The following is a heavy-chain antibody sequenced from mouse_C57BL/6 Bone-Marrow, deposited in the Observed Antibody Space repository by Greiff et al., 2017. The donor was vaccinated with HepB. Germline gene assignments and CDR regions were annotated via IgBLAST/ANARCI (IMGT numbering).Heavy chain of an antibody. D-gene: IGHD2-4*01. CDR2: INYDGSST. J-gene: IGHJ1*03. Sequence: EVKLVESEGGLVQPGSSMKLSCTASGFTFSDYYMAWVRQVPEKGLEWVANINYDGSSTYYLDSLKSRFIISRDNAKNILYLKMSSLKSEDTATYYCARGKIYYDYDEGYFDVWGTGTTVTVSS. CDR1: GFTFSDYY. CDR3: ARGKIYYDYDEGYFDV. V-gene: IGHV5-16*01.